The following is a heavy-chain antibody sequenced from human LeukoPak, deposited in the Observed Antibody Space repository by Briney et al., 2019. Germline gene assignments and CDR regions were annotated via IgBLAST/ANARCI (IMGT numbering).Heavy chain of an antibody. D-gene: IGHD3-9*01. Sequence: GGSLRLSCAASGFTFSSYAMGWVRQAPGKGLEWVSTISGSGGNTYYADSVKGRFTISRDKSKNTLYLQMNSLRAEDTAVYYCAKGRYYDILTGYSTHYFDYWGQGTLVTVSS. V-gene: IGHV3-23*01. CDR2: ISGSGGNT. J-gene: IGHJ4*02. CDR1: GFTFSSYA. CDR3: AKGRYYDILTGYSTHYFDY.